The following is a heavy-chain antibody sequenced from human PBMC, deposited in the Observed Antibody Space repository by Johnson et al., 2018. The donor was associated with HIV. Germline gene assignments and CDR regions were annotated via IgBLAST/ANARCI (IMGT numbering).Heavy chain of an antibody. J-gene: IGHJ3*02. CDR1: GFTFDDYA. CDR3: AKDSRRAAAGRIGLCAFDI. D-gene: IGHD6-13*01. Sequence: VQLVESGGGLVQPGRSLRLSCAASGFTFDDYAMHWVRQAPGKGLEWVSGISWNSGSIGYADSVKGRFTISGDNTKNSLYLQMNSRRAEDTALYYCAKDSRRAAAGRIGLCAFDIWGQGTMVTVSS. CDR2: ISWNSGSI. V-gene: IGHV3-9*01.